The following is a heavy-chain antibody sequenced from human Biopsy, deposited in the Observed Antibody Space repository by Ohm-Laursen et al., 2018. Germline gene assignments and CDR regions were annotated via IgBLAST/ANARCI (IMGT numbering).Heavy chain of an antibody. J-gene: IGHJ4*02. Sequence: SLRLSCAASGFTFSNYEMNWVRQAPGKGLEWASYISSSNTIYYADSVKGRFTISRDDPKNTLYLQMNSLRAEDTAVYYCAREGDDSSGYTPHYFDYWGQGTLVTVSS. V-gene: IGHV3-48*03. CDR3: AREGDDSSGYTPHYFDY. CDR1: GFTFSNYE. CDR2: ISSSNTI. D-gene: IGHD3-22*01.